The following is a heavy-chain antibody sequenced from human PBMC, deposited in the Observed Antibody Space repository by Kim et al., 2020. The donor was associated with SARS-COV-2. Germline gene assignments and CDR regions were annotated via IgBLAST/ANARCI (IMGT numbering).Heavy chain of an antibody. D-gene: IGHD2-2*01. J-gene: IGHJ4*02. V-gene: IGHV3-23*01. CDR2: ISGSGGST. CDR1: GFTFSSYA. CDR3: AKFEAIVVVPAAITF. Sequence: GGSLRLSCAASGFTFSSYAMSWVRQAPGKGLEWVSAISGSGGSTYYADSVKGRFTISRDNSKNTLYLQMNSLRAEDTAVYYCAKFEAIVVVPAAITFWGQGTLVTVSS.